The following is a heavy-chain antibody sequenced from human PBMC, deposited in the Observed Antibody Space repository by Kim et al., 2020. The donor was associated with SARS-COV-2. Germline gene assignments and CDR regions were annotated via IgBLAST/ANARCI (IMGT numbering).Heavy chain of an antibody. CDR2: ISATGGTT. CDR1: GFTFRFHV. J-gene: IGHJ4*02. CDR3: AMSTNFKVIDFDS. Sequence: GGSLRLSCSASGFTFRFHVMSWVRQAPGKGLEWVSAISATGGTTFYAASVKGQFTISRDNSKDTLYLLMSSLRVEDAAVYYCAMSTNFKVIDFDSWGPGTLVTVSS. V-gene: IGHV3-23*01.